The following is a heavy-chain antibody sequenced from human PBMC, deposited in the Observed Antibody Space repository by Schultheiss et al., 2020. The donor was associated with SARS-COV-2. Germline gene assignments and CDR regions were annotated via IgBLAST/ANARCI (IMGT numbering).Heavy chain of an antibody. CDR2: ISNSGGST. CDR1: GFTFSSYA. D-gene: IGHD4-17*01. CDR3: ARDLSGGAEYNWFDP. V-gene: IGHV3-23*01. J-gene: IGHJ5*02. Sequence: GGSLRLSCAASGFTFSSYAMSWVRQAPGKGLEWVSAISNSGGSTYYADSVKGRFTISRDNAKNSLYLQMNSLRAEDTAVYYCARDLSGGAEYNWFDPWGQGTLVTVSS.